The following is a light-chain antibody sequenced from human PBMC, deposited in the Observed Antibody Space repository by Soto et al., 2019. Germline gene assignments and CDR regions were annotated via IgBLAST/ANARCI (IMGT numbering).Light chain of an antibody. V-gene: IGKV1-5*01. Sequence: DIQMTQSPSTLSASVGDRVTITCRASQSISSWLAWYQLKPGKAPKLLIYDASSLESGVPSRFSSSGSGTEFTLTISSLQPDDFATYYCQQYNGYSPAFGQGTKVEIK. J-gene: IGKJ1*01. CDR2: DAS. CDR3: QQYNGYSPA. CDR1: QSISSW.